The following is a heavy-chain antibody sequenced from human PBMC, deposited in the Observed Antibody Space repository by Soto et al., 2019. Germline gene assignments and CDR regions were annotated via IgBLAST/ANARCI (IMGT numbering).Heavy chain of an antibody. CDR2: IWYDGSNQ. D-gene: IGHD1-1*01. J-gene: IGHJ4*02. CDR3: AKSVYNWNDGFFDY. Sequence: GGSLRLSCAASGFLFTTYGLHWVRQDTGKGLEWVAVIWYDGSNQYYADSVKGRFTISRDNSKNTLYLQMNSLRAEDTAVYYCAKSVYNWNDGFFDYWGQGTLVTVSS. V-gene: IGHV3-30*02. CDR1: GFLFTTYG.